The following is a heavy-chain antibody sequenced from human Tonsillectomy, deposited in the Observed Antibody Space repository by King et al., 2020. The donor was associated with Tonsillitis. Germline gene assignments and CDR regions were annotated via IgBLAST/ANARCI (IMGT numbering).Heavy chain of an antibody. Sequence: QLQESGPGLVKPSETLSLTCTVSGGSISSYYWSWIRPPPGKGLEWIGYIYYSGSTNYNPSLKSRVTISVDTSKNQFSLKLSSVTAADTAVYYCARDGWEYYYDSSGYYGDAFDIWGQGTMVTVSS. CDR1: GGSISSYY. CDR3: ARDGWEYYYDSSGYYGDAFDI. J-gene: IGHJ3*02. D-gene: IGHD3-22*01. CDR2: IYYSGST. V-gene: IGHV4-59*01.